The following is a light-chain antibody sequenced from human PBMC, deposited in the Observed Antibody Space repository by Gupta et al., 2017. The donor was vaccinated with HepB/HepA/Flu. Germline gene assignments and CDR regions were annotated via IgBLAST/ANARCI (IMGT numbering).Light chain of an antibody. J-gene: IGKJ3*01. CDR1: QSVRSN. V-gene: IGKV3-15*01. CDR3: QQYDNWPPFT. Sequence: EIVMTQSPDTLSVSPGERATLSCRASQSVRSNFAWYQQKPGQAPRLLIYGASTRATGIPARFSGSGSGTEFTLTICSLQSEDFAVYYCQQYDNWPPFTFGPGTKVDMK. CDR2: GAS.